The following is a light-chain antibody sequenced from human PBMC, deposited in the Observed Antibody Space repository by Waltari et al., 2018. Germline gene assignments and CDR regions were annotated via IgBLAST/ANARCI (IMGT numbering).Light chain of an antibody. CDR2: AAS. J-gene: IGKJ1*01. CDR1: QSINTY. Sequence: DIQMTQSQSSLSASVGDRVNITCQASQSINTYLNWYQQKPGKAPKLLIYAASSLQSGVPSRFSGSGSGTDFTLTISSLQPEDSATYYCQQSYSTPRTFGQGTKVEIK. V-gene: IGKV1-39*01. CDR3: QQSYSTPRT.